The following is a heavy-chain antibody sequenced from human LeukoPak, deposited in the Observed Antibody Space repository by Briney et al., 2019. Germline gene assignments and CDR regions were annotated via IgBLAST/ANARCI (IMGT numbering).Heavy chain of an antibody. CDR2: INPNSGGT. J-gene: IGHJ4*02. CDR3: ARDTPVVSSGSYYSRVPVSF. CDR1: GYTFTGYY. V-gene: IGHV1-2*02. D-gene: IGHD3-10*01. Sequence: ASVKVSCKASGYTFTGYYMHWVRQAPGQGLEWMGWINPNSGGTNYAQKFQGRVTMTRDTSISTAYMELSRLRSDDTAVYYCARDTPVVSSGSYYSRVPVSFGGQGTLVTVSS.